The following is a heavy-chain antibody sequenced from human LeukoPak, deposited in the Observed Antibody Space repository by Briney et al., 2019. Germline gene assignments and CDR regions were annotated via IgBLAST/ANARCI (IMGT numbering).Heavy chain of an antibody. Sequence: GGSLRLSCAASGFTFSSYGMHWVRQAPGKGLEWVAVISYDGSNKYYADSVKGRFTISRDNSKNTLYLQMNSLRAEDTAVYYCAKDAITYYYGSGRCNWFDPWGQRTLVTVSS. CDR3: AKDAITYYYGSGRCNWFDP. J-gene: IGHJ5*02. V-gene: IGHV3-30*18. D-gene: IGHD3-10*01. CDR2: ISYDGSNK. CDR1: GFTFSSYG.